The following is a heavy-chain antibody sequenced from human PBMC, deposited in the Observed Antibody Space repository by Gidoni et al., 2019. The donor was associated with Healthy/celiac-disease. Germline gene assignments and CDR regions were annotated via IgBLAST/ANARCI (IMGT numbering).Heavy chain of an antibody. Sequence: EVQLVESGGGLVQPGGSLRLSGAASGFTLSSYEMNWVRPAPGKGLEGVSYISSSGSTIYYADSVKGRFTISRDNAKNSLYLQMNSLRAEDTAVYYCAREGRSSGWYGWYFDLWGRGTLVTVSS. V-gene: IGHV3-48*03. CDR1: GFTLSSYE. D-gene: IGHD6-19*01. CDR2: ISSSGSTI. J-gene: IGHJ2*01. CDR3: AREGRSSGWYGWYFDL.